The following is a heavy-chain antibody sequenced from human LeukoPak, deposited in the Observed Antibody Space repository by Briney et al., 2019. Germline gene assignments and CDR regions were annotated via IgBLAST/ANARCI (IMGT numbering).Heavy chain of an antibody. CDR3: AGGLGDSSSSSTREDWFDP. V-gene: IGHV1-46*01. D-gene: IGHD6-6*01. Sequence: GASVKVSCKASGYTFTSYYMHWVRQAPGQGLEWMGIINPSGGSTSYAQKFQGRVTMTRDMSTSTVYMELSSLRSEDTAVYYCAGGLGDSSSSSTREDWFDPWGQGTLVTVSS. CDR2: INPSGGST. J-gene: IGHJ5*02. CDR1: GYTFTSYY.